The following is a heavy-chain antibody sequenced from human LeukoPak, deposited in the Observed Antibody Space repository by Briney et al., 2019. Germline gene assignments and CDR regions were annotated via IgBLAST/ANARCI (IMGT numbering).Heavy chain of an antibody. CDR1: GFSLSSYW. CDR3: ARHNPYSSGWYCFDD. V-gene: IGHV3-7*02. CDR2: IKQDGSEK. J-gene: IGHJ4*02. D-gene: IGHD6-13*01. Sequence: GGSLRLSCAASGFSLSSYWMSWVRQAPGKGLEWVANIKQDGSEKYCVDSVKGRFTISRDNAKNSLYLQMNSLRAEDTAVYYCARHNPYSSGWYCFDDWGQGTLVTVSS.